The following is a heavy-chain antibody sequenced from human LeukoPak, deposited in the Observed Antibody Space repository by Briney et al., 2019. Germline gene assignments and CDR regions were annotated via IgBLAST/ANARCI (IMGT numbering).Heavy chain of an antibody. CDR2: IRYDGSTK. CDR1: GFTFSTSG. V-gene: IGHV3-30*02. J-gene: IGHJ4*02. D-gene: IGHD5-18*01. CDR3: ARRNGYSYGYLGY. Sequence: GGSLRLSCAASGFTFSTSGIHWVRQAPGKGLEWVAFIRYDGSTKLYADSVKGRFTISRDNSKNTLWLQMNSVRTEDTAVYYCARRNGYSYGYLGYWGQGTLVTVSS.